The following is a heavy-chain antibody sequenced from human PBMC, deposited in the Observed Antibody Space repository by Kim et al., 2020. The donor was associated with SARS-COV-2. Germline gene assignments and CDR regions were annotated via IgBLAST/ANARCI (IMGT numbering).Heavy chain of an antibody. CDR2: ISSTYGHV. D-gene: IGHD3-10*01. CDR1: GFFFSSYG. V-gene: IGHV3-21*05. Sequence: GGSLRLSCAASGFFFSSYGINWVRQAPGKGLEWISYISSTYGHVFYADSVKGRFTISRDNARNSVYLQMNSLSVEDTAVYSCTRVRSSGGLTTLLRGVNPYYFEYWGQGTLVTVSS. CDR3: TRVRSSGGLTTLLRGVNPYYFEY. J-gene: IGHJ4*02.